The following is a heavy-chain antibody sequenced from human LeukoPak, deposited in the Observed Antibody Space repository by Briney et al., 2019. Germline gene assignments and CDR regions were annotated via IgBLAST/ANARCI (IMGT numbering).Heavy chain of an antibody. CDR3: ARQWGDCSSTSCYSAY. Sequence: GESLKISCKGSGYSFASYWIAWVRQMPGKGLEWMGIIYPGDSDTRYSPSFQGQVTISAQKSISTAYLQWSSLNASDTAIYYCARQWGDCSSTSCYSAYWGQGTLVTVSS. V-gene: IGHV5-51*01. D-gene: IGHD2-2*01. CDR2: IYPGDSDT. J-gene: IGHJ4*02. CDR1: GYSFASYW.